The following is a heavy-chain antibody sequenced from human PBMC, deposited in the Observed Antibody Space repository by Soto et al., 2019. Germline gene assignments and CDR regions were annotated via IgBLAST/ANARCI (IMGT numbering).Heavy chain of an antibody. Sequence: QVQLVQSGAEVKKPGSSVKVSCKASGGTFSSYAISWVRQAPGQGLEWMGGIIPIFGTANYAQKFQGRVTITADEATNTAYMELRRLKSEDTAVYYWARDGTMVREVMIRGAFDIWGQGTMVTVSS. V-gene: IGHV1-69*01. CDR3: ARDGTMVREVMIRGAFDI. J-gene: IGHJ3*02. CDR1: GGTFSSYA. CDR2: IIPIFGTA. D-gene: IGHD3-10*01.